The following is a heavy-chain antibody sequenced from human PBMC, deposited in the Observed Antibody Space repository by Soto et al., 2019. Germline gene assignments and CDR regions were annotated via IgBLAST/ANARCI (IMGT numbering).Heavy chain of an antibody. CDR1: DGSISNFY. V-gene: IGHV4-59*01. J-gene: IGHJ4*02. Sequence: LSLTCTVSDGSISNFYWSWIRQPPGKGLEWIGYISSSGNTNYNPSLKSRVSISVDTSKNQFSLNLTSVTAADTAVYYCARAPKFLPRPYFDPGGQEPRVTVPS. D-gene: IGHD6-6*01. CDR2: ISSSGNT. CDR3: ARAPKFLPRPYFDP.